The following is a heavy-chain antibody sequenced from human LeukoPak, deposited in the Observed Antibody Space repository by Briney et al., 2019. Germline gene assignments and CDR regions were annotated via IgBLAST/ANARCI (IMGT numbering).Heavy chain of an antibody. Sequence: GGSLRLSCAASGFTFSSYAMTWVRQAPGKGLERVSTISSSGISTFYADSMKGRFTISRDNSKNTLYLQMNSLRAEDTALYYCARDFSLGYYMDVWGKGTTVTVSS. V-gene: IGHV3-23*01. CDR2: ISSSGIST. CDR3: ARDFSLGYYMDV. J-gene: IGHJ6*03. CDR1: GFTFSSYA.